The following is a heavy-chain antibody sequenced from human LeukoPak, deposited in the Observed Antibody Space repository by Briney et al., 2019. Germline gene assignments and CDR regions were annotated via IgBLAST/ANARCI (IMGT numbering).Heavy chain of an antibody. CDR3: ARDPEGYNWFDP. CDR2: ISSSSYI. Sequence: PGGSLRLSCAASGSTFSSYSMNWVRQAPGKGLEWVSSISSSSYIYYADSVKGRFTISRDNAKNSLYLQMNSLRAEDTAVYYCARDPEGYNWFDPWGQGTLVTVSS. J-gene: IGHJ5*02. V-gene: IGHV3-21*01. CDR1: GSTFSSYS.